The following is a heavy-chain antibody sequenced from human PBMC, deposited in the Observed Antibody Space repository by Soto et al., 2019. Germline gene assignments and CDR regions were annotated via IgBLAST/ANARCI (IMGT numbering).Heavy chain of an antibody. D-gene: IGHD6-6*01. J-gene: IGHJ6*02. CDR1: GGSISSSSYY. CDR3: AFLTRPEDYYYGTHV. CDR2: IYYSGST. V-gene: IGHV4-39*01. Sequence: PSETLSLTCTVSGGSISSSSYYWGWIRQPPGKGLEWIGSIYYSGSTYYNPSLKSRVTISVDTSKNQFSLKLSSVTAADTAVYYCAFLTRPEDYYYGTHVWGQGPTVTVPS.